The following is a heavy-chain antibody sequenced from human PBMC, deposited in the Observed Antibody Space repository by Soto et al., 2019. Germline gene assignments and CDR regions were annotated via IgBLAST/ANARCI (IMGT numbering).Heavy chain of an antibody. D-gene: IGHD1-26*01. CDR3: AKLKVGATRDDDVAT. CDR2: AQSSGGT. J-gene: IGHJ1*01. Sequence: QLQESGPGLVQPSETLSLTCNASGVFITSSSYVWGWIRQQPAKGREWIGSAQSSGGTYYNPSLNSRVTISVDKSKTNSSQRLKNVAAADTAVYYCAKLKVGATRDDDVATWGQGKLVSVSS. CDR1: GVFITSSSYV. V-gene: IGHV4-39*02.